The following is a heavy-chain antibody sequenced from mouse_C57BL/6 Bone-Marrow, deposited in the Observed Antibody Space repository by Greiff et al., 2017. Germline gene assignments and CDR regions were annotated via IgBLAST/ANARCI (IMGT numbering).Heavy chain of an antibody. CDR2: ISSGSSTI. D-gene: IGHD2-1*01. V-gene: IGHV5-17*01. CDR3: ARDYYGKAFAY. J-gene: IGHJ3*01. CDR1: GFTFSDYG. Sequence: EVMLVASGGGLVKPGGSLKLSCAASGFTFSDYGMHWVRQAPEKGLEWVAYISSGSSTIYYADTVKGRFTISRDNAKNTLFLQMTSLRSEDTAMYYCARDYYGKAFAYWGQGTLVTVSA.